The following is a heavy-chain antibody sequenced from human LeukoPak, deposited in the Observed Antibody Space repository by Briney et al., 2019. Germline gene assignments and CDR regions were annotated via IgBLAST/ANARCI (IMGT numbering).Heavy chain of an antibody. CDR2: ISSSGSTI. CDR1: GFTFSSYE. CDR3: ARGKIGQGYYFDY. J-gene: IGHJ4*02. D-gene: IGHD2-21*01. V-gene: IGHV3-48*03. Sequence: GGSLRLSCAASGFTFSSYEMNWVRQAPGKGLEWVSYISSSGSTIYYTDSVKGRFTISRDNAKNLLYLQMNSLRAEDTAVYYCARGKIGQGYYFDYWGQGTLVTVSS.